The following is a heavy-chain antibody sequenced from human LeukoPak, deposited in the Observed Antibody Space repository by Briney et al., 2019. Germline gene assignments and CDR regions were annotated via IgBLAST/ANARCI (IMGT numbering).Heavy chain of an antibody. D-gene: IGHD6-13*01. CDR3: ARSSSWYRYYFDY. J-gene: IGHJ4*02. CDR1: GFTFSSYA. Sequence: GGSLRLSCAASGFTFSSYAMSWVRQAPGKGLEWVSAISGSGGSTYYADSAKGRFTISRDNSKNTLYLQMNSLRAEDTAVYYCARSSSWYRYYFDYWGQGTLVTVSS. CDR2: ISGSGGST. V-gene: IGHV3-23*01.